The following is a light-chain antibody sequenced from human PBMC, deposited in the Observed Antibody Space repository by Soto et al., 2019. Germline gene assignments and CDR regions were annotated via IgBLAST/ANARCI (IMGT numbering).Light chain of an antibody. J-gene: IGKJ5*01. Sequence: ELVLTQSPGTLSVSPGEGAALSCRASQPVSSNFLAWYQQKPGQAPRLLIYGVSSRASGIPDRFFGSGSGTDFTRTINRLAPADFAVYYCQQYANSPITFGQGTRLEIK. V-gene: IGKV3-20*01. CDR1: QPVSSNF. CDR2: GVS. CDR3: QQYANSPIT.